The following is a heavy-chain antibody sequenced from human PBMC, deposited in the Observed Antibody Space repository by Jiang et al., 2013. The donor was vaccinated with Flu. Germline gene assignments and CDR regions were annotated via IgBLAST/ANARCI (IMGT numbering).Heavy chain of an antibody. J-gene: IGHJ4*02. CDR1: GFTFNNAW. Sequence: QLLESGGGLVRPGGSLRLSCAASGFTFNNAWMTWVRQAPGKGLEWVGRIKSKTDDGTTDYAAPVKDRFTISRDDSKNTLYLQMNSLKTEDTAVYYCTTDRGKGFGVYWGQGTLVTVSS. CDR2: IKSKTDDGTT. D-gene: IGHD3-3*01. CDR3: TTDRGKGFGVY. V-gene: IGHV3-15*01.